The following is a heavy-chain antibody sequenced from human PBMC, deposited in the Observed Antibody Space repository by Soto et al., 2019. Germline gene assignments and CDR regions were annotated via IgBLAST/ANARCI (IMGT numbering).Heavy chain of an antibody. V-gene: IGHV4-59*01. CDR3: AQYYYGSGSYFDH. CDR2: IYHSGT. CDR1: GASISSNY. Sequence: QVQLQESGPGLVKSSETLSLTCTVSGASISSNYWSWIRQTPGKGLEWIGYIYHSGTNYNPSLKSRVFXSXDXXKNPFSLKLSSVTTADTAVYFCAQYYYGSGSYFDHWGQGTLVTVSS. D-gene: IGHD3-10*01. J-gene: IGHJ4*02.